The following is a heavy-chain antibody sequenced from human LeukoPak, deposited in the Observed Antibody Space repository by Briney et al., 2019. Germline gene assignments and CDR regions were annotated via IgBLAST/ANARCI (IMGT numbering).Heavy chain of an antibody. CDR3: ARGRDGYNKHWFDP. Sequence: PSETLSLTCTVSGGSISSSSYYWGWVRQPPGKGLEWIGSIYYSGSTYYNPSLKSRVTISVGTSKNQFSLKLSSVTAADTAVYYCARGRDGYNKHWFDPWGQGTLVTVSS. D-gene: IGHD5-24*01. CDR2: IYYSGST. CDR1: GGSISSSSYY. J-gene: IGHJ5*02. V-gene: IGHV4-39*07.